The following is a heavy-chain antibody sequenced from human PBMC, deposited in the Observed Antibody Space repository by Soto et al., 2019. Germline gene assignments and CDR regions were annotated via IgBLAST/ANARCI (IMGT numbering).Heavy chain of an antibody. CDR3: AREVYGSRLFDY. D-gene: IGHD1-26*01. V-gene: IGHV4-61*01. CDR1: GGSVSSGSYY. Sequence: SETLSLTCTVSGGSVSSGSYYWSWIRQAPGKGLEWIGYIYYSGSTNYNPSLKSRVTISVDKSKNQFSLKLSSVTAADTAVYYCAREVYGSRLFDYWGQGTLVTVSS. J-gene: IGHJ4*02. CDR2: IYYSGST.